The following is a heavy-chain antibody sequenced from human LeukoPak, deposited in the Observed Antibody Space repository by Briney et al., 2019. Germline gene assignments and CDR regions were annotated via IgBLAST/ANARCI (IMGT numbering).Heavy chain of an antibody. CDR1: GGSISSYY. CDR3: ARQEYYDSSGYYSPDAFDI. J-gene: IGHJ3*02. CDR2: IYTSGST. Sequence: PSETLSLTCTVSGGSISSYYWSWIRQPAGKGLEWIGRIYTSGSTNYNPSLQNGVTISVKTAKSHCSLKLSTATAADTAVYYCARQEYYDSSGYYSPDAFDIWGQGTMVTVSS. V-gene: IGHV4-4*07. D-gene: IGHD3-22*01.